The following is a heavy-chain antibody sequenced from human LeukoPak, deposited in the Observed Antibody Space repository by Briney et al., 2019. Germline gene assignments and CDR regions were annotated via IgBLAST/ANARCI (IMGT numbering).Heavy chain of an antibody. Sequence: GGSLRLSCAVSGITLSNYGMSWVRQAPGKGLEWVAGISDSGGSTSYADSVKGRFTISRDNPKNTLYLQMNSLRAEDTAVYFCAKRGVVIRVILVGFHKAAYYFDSWGEGALVTVSS. J-gene: IGHJ4*02. CDR1: GITLSNYG. D-gene: IGHD3-22*01. CDR3: AKRGVVIRVILVGFHKAAYYFDS. CDR2: ISDSGGST. V-gene: IGHV3-23*01.